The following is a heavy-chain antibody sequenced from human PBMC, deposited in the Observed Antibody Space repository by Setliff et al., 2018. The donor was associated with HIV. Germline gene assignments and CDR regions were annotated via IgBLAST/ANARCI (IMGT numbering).Heavy chain of an antibody. V-gene: IGHV1-8*02. J-gene: IGHJ4*02. CDR3: ARGTFYGSGSYLIGY. CDR1: GYTFTSYG. Sequence: ASVKVSCKASGYTFTSYGISWVRQAPGQGLEWMGGMNPNSGNTGYAQKFQDRVSMTSNTSISTAYMELTNLISEDTAVYYCARGTFYGSGSYLIGYWGQGTLVTVSS. D-gene: IGHD3-10*01. CDR2: MNPNSGNT.